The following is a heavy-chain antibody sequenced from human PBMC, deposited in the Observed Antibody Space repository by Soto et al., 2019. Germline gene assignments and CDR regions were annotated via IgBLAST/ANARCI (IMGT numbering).Heavy chain of an antibody. CDR2: ISSSSSYI. Sequence: GGSLRLSCAASGFTFSSYSMNWVRQAPGKGLEWVSSISSSSSYIYYADSVKGRFTISRDNAKNSLYLQMNSLRAEDTAVYYCARDGVGTSSLIVPKDYYYYGMDVWGQGTTVTVSS. V-gene: IGHV3-21*01. CDR1: GFTFSSYS. J-gene: IGHJ6*02. CDR3: ARDGVGTSSLIVPKDYYYYGMDV. D-gene: IGHD2-2*01.